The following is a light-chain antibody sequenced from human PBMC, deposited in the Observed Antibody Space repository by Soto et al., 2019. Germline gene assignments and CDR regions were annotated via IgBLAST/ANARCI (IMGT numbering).Light chain of an antibody. J-gene: IGKJ3*01. V-gene: IGKV3-20*01. CDR2: GAS. Sequence: EIVLTQSPGTLSLSPGERATLSCRASQSVSSSYLAWYQQKPGQAPRLLIYGASTRATGIPDRFSGSGSGTDFTLPISRLEPADFAVYYCQQYGSSPPFTFGHGTKVDIK. CDR3: QQYGSSPPFT. CDR1: QSVSSSY.